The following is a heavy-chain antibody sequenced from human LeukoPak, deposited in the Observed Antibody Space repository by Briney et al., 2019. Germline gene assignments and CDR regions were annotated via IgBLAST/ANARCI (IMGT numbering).Heavy chain of an antibody. D-gene: IGHD3-22*01. CDR2: INHSGST. J-gene: IGHJ3*02. V-gene: IGHV4-34*01. CDR3: ARYYYDSSGLDPYDAFDI. CDR1: GGSFSGYY. Sequence: SETLPLTCAVYGGSFSGYYWSWIRQPPGKGLEWIGEINHSGSTNYNPSLKSRVTISVDTSKNQFSLKLSSVTAADTAVYYCARYYYDSSGLDPYDAFDIWGQGTMVTVSS.